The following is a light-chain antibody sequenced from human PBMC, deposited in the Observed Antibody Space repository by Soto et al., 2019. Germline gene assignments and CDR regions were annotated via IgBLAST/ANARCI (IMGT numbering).Light chain of an antibody. CDR2: KAS. V-gene: IGKV1-5*03. J-gene: IGKJ1*01. CDR3: QQYSSYSPWL. Sequence: DIQVAQSPSTLSASVGDRVTITCRASQSISTWLAWYQHKPGTAPKLLIYKASTLDRGVSSRFSGSGPETEFTLTISSLQPEDSATYYCQQYSSYSPWLFGQGTKVEI. CDR1: QSISTW.